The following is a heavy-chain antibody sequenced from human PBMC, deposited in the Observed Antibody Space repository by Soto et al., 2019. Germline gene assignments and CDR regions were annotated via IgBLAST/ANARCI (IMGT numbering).Heavy chain of an antibody. Sequence: XGSLRVSGAGSGFTFNMYCMHWVRQVPGKGPVWVARIYNDGTYADYADSVKGRFTISRDNAKDTLYLQMNDLRAEDSALYHCTRGHRATSAGTSAHWGQGTLVTVPS. D-gene: IGHD6-13*01. J-gene: IGHJ4*02. CDR2: IYNDGTYA. V-gene: IGHV3-74*01. CDR1: GFTFNMYC. CDR3: TRGHRATSAGTSAH.